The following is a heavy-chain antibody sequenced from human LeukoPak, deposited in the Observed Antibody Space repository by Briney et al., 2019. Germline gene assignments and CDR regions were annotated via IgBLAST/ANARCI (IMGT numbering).Heavy chain of an antibody. CDR2: INPTIGGT. CDR1: GYTFTRYY. V-gene: IGHV1-2*02. J-gene: IGHJ4*02. CDR3: ARAPGSNPIYYFDY. Sequence: ASVKVSCTPSGYTFTRYYMHWVRLAPGQGLEWMGWINPTIGGTNVAQKFQGRVTMTKDTSISTAYMELSRLRSDDTAVYYCARAPGSNPIYYFDYWGQGTLVTVSS. D-gene: IGHD3-3*01.